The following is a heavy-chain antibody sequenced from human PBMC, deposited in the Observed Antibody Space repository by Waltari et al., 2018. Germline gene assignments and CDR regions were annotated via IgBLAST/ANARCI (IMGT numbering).Heavy chain of an antibody. D-gene: IGHD6-19*01. CDR3: ARPTRSGWYWGDYYYYMDV. J-gene: IGHJ6*03. CDR2: ISAYNGNT. V-gene: IGHV1-18*01. CDR1: GYTFTSYG. Sequence: QVQLVQSGAEVKKPGASVKVSCKASGYTFTSYGISWVRQAPGQGLEWMGWISAYNGNTNYAQKLQGRVTMTTDTSTSTAYMELRSLRSDDTAVYYCARPTRSGWYWGDYYYYMDVWGKGTTVIVSS.